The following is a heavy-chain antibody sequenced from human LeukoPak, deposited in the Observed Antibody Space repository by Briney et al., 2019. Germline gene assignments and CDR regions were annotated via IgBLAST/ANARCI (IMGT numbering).Heavy chain of an antibody. D-gene: IGHD1-26*01. V-gene: IGHV1-46*01. Sequence: ASVKVSCKASGYTFTSYYMHWVRQAPGQGLKWMGIINPSGGSTSYAQKFQGRVTMTRDTSTSTVYMELSSLRSEDTAVYYCARDFIGSLDYYYYYGMDVWGQGTTVTVSS. CDR2: INPSGGST. CDR3: ARDFIGSLDYYYYYGMDV. CDR1: GYTFTSYY. J-gene: IGHJ6*02.